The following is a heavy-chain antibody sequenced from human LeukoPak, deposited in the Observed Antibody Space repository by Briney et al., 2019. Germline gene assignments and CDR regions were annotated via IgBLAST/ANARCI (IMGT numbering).Heavy chain of an antibody. Sequence: PRGSLRLTCAASGFNFSRTTAHSDRQASAQGLNRVGHIRTKANNYATAYAASVRGRFAISRDDSKNTAYLQMNSLETEDTAVYYCSRHEALPGDYWGQGTLVTVSS. CDR3: SRHEALPGDY. J-gene: IGHJ4*02. D-gene: IGHD2-21*02. CDR1: GFNFSRTT. CDR2: IRTKANNYAT. V-gene: IGHV3-73*01.